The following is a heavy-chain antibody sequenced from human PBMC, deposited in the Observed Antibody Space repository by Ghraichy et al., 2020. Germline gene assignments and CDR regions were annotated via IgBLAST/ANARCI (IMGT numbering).Heavy chain of an antibody. J-gene: IGHJ4*02. V-gene: IGHV3-21*01. D-gene: IGHD3-10*01. CDR1: GFTFSSYS. Sequence: GGSLRLTCAASGFTFSSYSMNWVRQAPGKGLEWVSSISSSNSYIYYADSVKGRFTISRDNAENSLYLQMNSLRVEDTAIYYCVRDRDGSGNYYNGAPAYWGQGTLITVSS. CDR2: ISSSNSYI. CDR3: VRDRDGSGNYYNGAPAY.